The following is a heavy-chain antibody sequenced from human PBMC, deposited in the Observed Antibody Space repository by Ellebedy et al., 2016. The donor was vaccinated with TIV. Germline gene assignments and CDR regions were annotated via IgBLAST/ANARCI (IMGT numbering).Heavy chain of an antibody. J-gene: IGHJ4*02. V-gene: IGHV3-23*01. CDR2: ITGSGERT. CDR3: ALRTVNWAFDY. D-gene: IGHD4-11*01. CDR1: GFTFSSAA. Sequence: GESLKISCAASGFTFSSAAMSWVRQARGKGREWVSTITGSGERTSYAGSVKGRFTNSRDNSKNTLYLQMNSLRAEDTAVYSCALRTVNWAFDYWGQGTLVTVSS.